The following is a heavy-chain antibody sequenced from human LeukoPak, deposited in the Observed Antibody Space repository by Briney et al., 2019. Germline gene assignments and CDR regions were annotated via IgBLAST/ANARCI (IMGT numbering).Heavy chain of an antibody. CDR3: ARAADYRIDQ. CDR1: GFSFIHYW. D-gene: IGHD3-16*01. J-gene: IGHJ4*02. V-gene: IGHV3-74*01. Sequence: GGSLRLSCAASGFSFIHYWMYSVCQGPGTGLVWVSGINTDGSFTNYADSVEGRFTISRDNAKNTVYLQMNSLRAEDTAVYYCARAADYRIDQWGQGTLVTASS. CDR2: INTDGSFT.